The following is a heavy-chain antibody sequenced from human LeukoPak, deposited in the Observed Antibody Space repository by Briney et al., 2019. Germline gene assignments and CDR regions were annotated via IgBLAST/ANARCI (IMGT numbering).Heavy chain of an antibody. CDR2: ISYDGSNK. D-gene: IGHD6-13*01. J-gene: IGHJ6*04. CDR3: VVGSSWYNYYGMDV. Sequence: EGSLRLSCAASGFTFSSYGMHWVRQAPGKGLEWVAVISYDGSNKYYADSVKGRFTISRDNSKNTLYLQMNSLRAEDTAVYYCVVGSSWYNYYGMDVWGKGTTVTVSS. CDR1: GFTFSSYG. V-gene: IGHV3-30*03.